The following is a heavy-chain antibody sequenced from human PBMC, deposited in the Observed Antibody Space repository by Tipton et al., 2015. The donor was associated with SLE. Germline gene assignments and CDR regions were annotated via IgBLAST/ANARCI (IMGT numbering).Heavy chain of an antibody. CDR3: ARVSESGWYYFDY. D-gene: IGHD6-19*01. CDR1: GGSISSHY. Sequence: TLSLTCTVSGGSISSHYWSWVRQPPGKGLEWIGYIYYSGSTNHNPPLQSRVTISVDTSKNQFSLKLSSVTAADTAVYYCARVSESGWYYFDYWGQGTLVTVSS. V-gene: IGHV4-59*11. J-gene: IGHJ4*02. CDR2: IYYSGST.